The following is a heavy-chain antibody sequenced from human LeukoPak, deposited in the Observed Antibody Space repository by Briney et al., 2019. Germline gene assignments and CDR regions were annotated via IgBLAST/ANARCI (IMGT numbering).Heavy chain of an antibody. CDR1: GFTFTSSA. Sequence: SVKVSCTASGFTFTSSAVQWVRQARGQRLEWIGWIVVGSGNTNYAQKFQERVTITRDMSTSTAYMELSSLRSEDTAVYYCAAVIDYYDSSGYYPEIPFDYWGQGTLVTVSS. D-gene: IGHD3-22*01. CDR3: AAVIDYYDSSGYYPEIPFDY. V-gene: IGHV1-58*01. J-gene: IGHJ4*02. CDR2: IVVGSGNT.